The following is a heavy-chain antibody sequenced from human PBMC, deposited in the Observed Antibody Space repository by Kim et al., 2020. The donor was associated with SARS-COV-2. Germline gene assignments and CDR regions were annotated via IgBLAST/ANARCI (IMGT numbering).Heavy chain of an antibody. CDR3: ARSGRKYSSSWYELDD. J-gene: IGHJ4*02. D-gene: IGHD6-13*01. V-gene: IGHV4-39*01. CDR2: IHYSGST. Sequence: SQTLSLTCTVSGGSISSSSYYWGWIRQPPGKGLEWIGSIHYSGSTYYNPSLKSRVTISVDTSKNQFSLKLSSVTAADTAVYYCARSGRKYSSSWYELDDWGQGTLVTVSS. CDR1: GGSISSSSYY.